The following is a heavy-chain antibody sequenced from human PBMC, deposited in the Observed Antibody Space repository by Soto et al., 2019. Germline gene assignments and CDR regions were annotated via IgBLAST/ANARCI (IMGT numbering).Heavy chain of an antibody. CDR3: AGDQYDFRSGSYYYAMEV. D-gene: IGHD3-3*01. V-gene: IGHV4-34*01. CDR1: GGSFSGYY. CDR2: INHSGST. J-gene: IGHJ6*02. Sequence: TSETLSLTCAVYGGSFSGYYWSWIRQPPGKGLEWIGEINHSGSTNYNPSLKSRVTISVDKSKNQFSLKLSSVTAADTAVYYCAGDQYDFRSGSYYYAMEVWGQGTKVTVSS.